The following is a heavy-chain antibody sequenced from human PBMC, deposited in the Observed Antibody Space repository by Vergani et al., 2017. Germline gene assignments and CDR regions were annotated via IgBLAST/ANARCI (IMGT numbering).Heavy chain of an antibody. CDR2: ISYDGSNK. CDR3: ARSGLLYYYYMDV. D-gene: IGHD3-10*01. CDR1: GFTFSSYA. J-gene: IGHJ6*03. V-gene: IGHV3-30-3*01. Sequence: QVQLVESGGGVVQPERSLRLSCAASGFTFSSYAMHWVRQAPGKGLEWVAVISYDGSNKYYADSVKGRFTISRDNSKNTLYLQMNSLRAEDTAVYYCARSGLLYYYYMDVWGKGTTVTVSS.